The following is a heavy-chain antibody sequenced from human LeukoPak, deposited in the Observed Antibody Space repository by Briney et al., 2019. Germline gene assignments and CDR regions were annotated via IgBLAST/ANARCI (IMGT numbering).Heavy chain of an antibody. CDR3: ARGSYGDYPRNFDY. V-gene: IGHV4-39*07. CDR1: GGSISSSSSY. D-gene: IGHD4-17*01. Sequence: SETLSLTCTVSGGSISSSSSYWGWIRQPPGKGLEFIGSFYYGGNTYYNPSLKSRVTMSVDTSKNQFSLKMTSVTAADTAVYYCARGSYGDYPRNFDYWGQGTQVTVSS. CDR2: FYYGGNT. J-gene: IGHJ4*02.